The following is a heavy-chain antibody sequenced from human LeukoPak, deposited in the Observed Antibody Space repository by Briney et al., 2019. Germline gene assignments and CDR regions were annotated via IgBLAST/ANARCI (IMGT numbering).Heavy chain of an antibody. J-gene: IGHJ4*02. CDR3: AKDSYDYVWGSYRDY. V-gene: IGHV3-23*01. D-gene: IGHD3-16*02. CDR1: GFTFSSYA. CDR2: ISGSGGST. Sequence: GGSLRLSCAASGFTFSSYAMSWVRQAPGKGLEWVSAISGSGGSTYYADSVKGRFTISRDKSKNTLDLQMNSLRAEDTAVYYCAKDSYDYVWGSYRDYWGQGTLVTVSS.